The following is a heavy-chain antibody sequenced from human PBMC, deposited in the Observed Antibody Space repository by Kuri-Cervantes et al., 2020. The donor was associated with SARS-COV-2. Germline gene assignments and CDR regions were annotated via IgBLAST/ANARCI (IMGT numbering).Heavy chain of an antibody. CDR1: GYTLTELS. CDR3: ARAGWATGCTNGVCYTPYFDY. CDR2: FDPEDGET. Sequence: ASVKVSCKVSGYTLTELSMHWVRQAPGKGLEWMGGFDPEDGETIYAQKFQGRVTMTEDTSTDTAYMELSSLRSEDTAVYYCARAGWATGCTNGVCYTPYFDYWGQGTLVTVSS. D-gene: IGHD2-8*01. J-gene: IGHJ4*02. V-gene: IGHV1-24*01.